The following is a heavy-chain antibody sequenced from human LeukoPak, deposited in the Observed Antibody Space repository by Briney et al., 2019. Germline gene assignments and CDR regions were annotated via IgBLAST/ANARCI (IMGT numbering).Heavy chain of an antibody. J-gene: IGHJ4*02. Sequence: GGSLRLSCAASGFTFSSYEMNWVRQAPGKGLERVSSISSSSNTMYYADSVKGRFTISRDNPKHSGHLQMNSLRDEDTAVYYCARAFDYWGEGTLVAVSS. CDR1: GFTFSSYE. CDR3: ARAFDY. CDR2: ISSSSNTM. V-gene: IGHV3-48*03.